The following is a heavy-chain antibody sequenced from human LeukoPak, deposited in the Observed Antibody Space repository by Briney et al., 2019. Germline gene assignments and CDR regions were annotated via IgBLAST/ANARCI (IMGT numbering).Heavy chain of an antibody. J-gene: IGHJ4*02. CDR3: ARWAGAILTDY. V-gene: IGHV3-11*04. D-gene: IGHD1-26*01. CDR1: GFTFSDYY. CDR2: ISSSGSSI. Sequence: GGSLRLSCAASGFTFSDYYMSWVRQAPGKGLEWVSYISSSGSSISYADSVKGRFTISRDNAKNSLYLQMNSLRAEDTAVYYCARWAGAILTDYWGQGTLVTVSS.